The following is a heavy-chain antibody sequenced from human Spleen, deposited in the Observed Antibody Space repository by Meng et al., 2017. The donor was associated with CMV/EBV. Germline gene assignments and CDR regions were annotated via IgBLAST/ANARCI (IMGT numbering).Heavy chain of an antibody. J-gene: IGHJ4*02. CDR2: IFYSGTA. CDR1: GFTFSDHY. CDR3: AQDGSYYGALLEN. Sequence: ESLKISCAASGFTFSDHYMDWVRQAPGKGLEWIGNIFYSGTAYYNPSLSSRVTVSVDTSKNQFSLKVTSVTAADTAVYYCAQDGSYYGALLENWGQGTLVTVSS. D-gene: IGHD1-26*01. V-gene: IGHV4-38-2*01.